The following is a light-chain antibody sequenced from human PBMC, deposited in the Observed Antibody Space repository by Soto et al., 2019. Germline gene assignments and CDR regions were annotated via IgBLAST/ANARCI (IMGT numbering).Light chain of an antibody. Sequence: IPLTQSPAILSLSPGERATLSCRASQNVETYLAWYQQKPGQPPRLLIYDTSKRASGIPARFSGSGSGTDFTLTINSLQPEDFATYYCQQSYSTPLTFGGGTKVEIK. CDR2: DTS. J-gene: IGKJ4*01. CDR3: QQSYSTPLT. CDR1: QNVETY. V-gene: IGKV3-11*01.